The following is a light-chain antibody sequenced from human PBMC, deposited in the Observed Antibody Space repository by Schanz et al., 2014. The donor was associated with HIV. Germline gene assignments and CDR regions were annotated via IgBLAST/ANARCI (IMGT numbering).Light chain of an antibody. J-gene: IGKJ2*01. Sequence: DIVMAQSPDSLAVSLGERATINCKSSQSVLYSSNNKNYLAWYQQKPGQPPRLLIYWASTRESGVPGRFRGRGSGKDFTLTSSSLQAEYGAGYYCQQYYSTSYTFGQGTRLQIK. CDR2: WAS. CDR3: QQYYSTSYT. CDR1: QSVLYSSNNKNY. V-gene: IGKV4-1*01.